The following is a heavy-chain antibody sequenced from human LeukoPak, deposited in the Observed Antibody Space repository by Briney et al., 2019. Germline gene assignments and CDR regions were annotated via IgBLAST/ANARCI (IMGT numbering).Heavy chain of an antibody. J-gene: IGHJ3*02. CDR1: GGTFSSYT. V-gene: IGHV1-69*04. D-gene: IGHD3-22*01. Sequence: SVKVSCKASGGTFSSYTISWVRQAPGQGLEWMGRIIPILGIANYAQKFQGRVTITADKSTSTAYMELSSLRSEDTAVYYCARDGETYYYDSSGSPIWSQGTMVTVSS. CDR2: IIPILGIA. CDR3: ARDGETYYYDSSGSPI.